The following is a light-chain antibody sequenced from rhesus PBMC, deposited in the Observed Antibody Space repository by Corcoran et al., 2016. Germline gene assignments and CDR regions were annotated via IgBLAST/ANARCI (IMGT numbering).Light chain of an antibody. CDR3: CSYTTTYTFV. CDR1: SGDLGDFNS. Sequence: QSVPTQPPSVSGSTGQSVTIPCTVTSGDLGDFNSVSWYQKHPGKAPKLLLYGVHDRPSGVSDRFSGSKSGNTASLPVAGLQSEDEADYYCCSYTTTYTFVFGGGTRLIVL. J-gene: IGLJ1*01. CDR2: GVH. V-gene: IGLV2S7*01.